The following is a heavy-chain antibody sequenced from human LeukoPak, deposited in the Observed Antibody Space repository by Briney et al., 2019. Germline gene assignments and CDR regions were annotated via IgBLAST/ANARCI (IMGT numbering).Heavy chain of an antibody. V-gene: IGHV4-38-2*01. CDR2: IYHSGST. J-gene: IGHJ3*02. Sequence: SETLSLTCPVSGSSISSAYYWGWIRQPPGKGLEWMGSIYHSGSTYYSPSLKSRVTISVDTSKNQFSLKLSSVTTADTAVYYCAKSNGYGLVDIWGQGTMVTVSS. CDR3: AKSNGYGLVDI. CDR1: GSSISSAYY. D-gene: IGHD3-10*01.